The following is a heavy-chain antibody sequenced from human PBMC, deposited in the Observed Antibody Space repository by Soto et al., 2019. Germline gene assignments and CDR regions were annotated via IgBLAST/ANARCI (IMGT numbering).Heavy chain of an antibody. CDR1: GFTFSSYA. J-gene: IGHJ4*02. D-gene: IGHD1-26*01. Sequence: EVQLLESGGGLVQPGGSLRLSCAVSGFTFSSYAMTWVRQAPGKGLEWVSSLSGSGGTVFYADSVKGRFTISRDNSKNTLYMQLNSLRAEDSAVYYCAKDWVVGGSTAGAFDYWGQGTLVTVSS. V-gene: IGHV3-23*01. CDR2: LSGSGGTV. CDR3: AKDWVVGGSTAGAFDY.